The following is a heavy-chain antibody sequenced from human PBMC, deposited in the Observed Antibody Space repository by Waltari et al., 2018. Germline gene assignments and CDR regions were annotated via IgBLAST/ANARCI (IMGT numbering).Heavy chain of an antibody. CDR2: IYYSGIT. CDR3: ARGRGGFTRNVSLRGVYDY. D-gene: IGHD3-10*01. J-gene: IGHJ4*02. CDR1: GGSISSGGYS. V-gene: IGHV4-31*03. Sequence: QVQLQESGPGLVKPSQTLSLTCHVSGGSISSGGYSWSWLRQHPGKGLGWIGYIYYSGITYYNPPRKSGVTRSVETSKNQFYRKRSSVTAAETAVYYWARGRGGFTRNVSLRGVYDYWGQGTLVTVSS.